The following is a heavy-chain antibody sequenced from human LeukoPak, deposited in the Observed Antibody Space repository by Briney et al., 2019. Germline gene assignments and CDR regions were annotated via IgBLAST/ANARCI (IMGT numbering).Heavy chain of an antibody. J-gene: IGHJ4*02. CDR3: AKDGGENYYDSSGYLDY. Sequence: QPGGSLRLSCAASGFTFSSYAMSWVRQAPGKGLEWVSAISGSGGSTYYADSVKGRFTISRDNSKNTLYLQMNSLRAEDTAVYYCAKDGGENYYDSSGYLDYWGQGTLVTVSS. CDR1: GFTFSSYA. CDR2: ISGSGGST. V-gene: IGHV3-23*01. D-gene: IGHD3-22*01.